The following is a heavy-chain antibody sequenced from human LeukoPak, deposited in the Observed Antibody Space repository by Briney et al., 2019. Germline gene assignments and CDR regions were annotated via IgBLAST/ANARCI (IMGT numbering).Heavy chain of an antibody. D-gene: IGHD2-21*01. CDR3: ASRTARGGAGSFDY. J-gene: IGHJ4*02. V-gene: IGHV4-59*08. Sequence: PSETLSLTCTVSGGSISSYYWSWIRQPPGKGLDWMGYIYYSGSTNYNPSLKSRVTISVGTSKNPFSLKLSSVTAADTAVSYCASRTARGGAGSFDYWGQGTLVTVSS. CDR1: GGSISSYY. CDR2: IYYSGST.